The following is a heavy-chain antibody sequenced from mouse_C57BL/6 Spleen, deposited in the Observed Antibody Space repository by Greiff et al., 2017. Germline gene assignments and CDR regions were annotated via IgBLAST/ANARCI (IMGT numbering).Heavy chain of an antibody. CDR2: ISYDGSN. CDR1: GYSITSGYY. Sequence: EVQRVESGPGLVKPSQSLSLTCSVTGYSITSGYYWNWIRQFPGNKLEWMGYISYDGSNNYNPSLKNRISITRDTSKNQFFLKLNSVTTEDTATYYGARDGLGRGYWYFDVWGTGTTVTVSS. CDR3: ARDGLGRGYWYFDV. V-gene: IGHV3-6*01. D-gene: IGHD4-1*01. J-gene: IGHJ1*03.